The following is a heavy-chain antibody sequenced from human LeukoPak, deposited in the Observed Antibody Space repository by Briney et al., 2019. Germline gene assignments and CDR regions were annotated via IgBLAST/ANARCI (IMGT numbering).Heavy chain of an antibody. V-gene: IGHV4-59*01. CDR2: IFYSGST. D-gene: IGHD5-24*01. Sequence: SETLSLTCTVSGGSISSYFWSWIRQPPGKGLEWIGYIFYSGSTKYNPSLKSRVTISVDTSENQFSLELNSVTAADTAVYYCARGTPGQRRDGYNSYYYYYMDVWGKGTTVTVSS. J-gene: IGHJ6*03. CDR3: ARGTPGQRRDGYNSYYYYYMDV. CDR1: GGSISSYF.